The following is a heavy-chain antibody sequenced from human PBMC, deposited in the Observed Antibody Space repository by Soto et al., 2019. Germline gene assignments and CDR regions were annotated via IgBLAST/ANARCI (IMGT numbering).Heavy chain of an antibody. J-gene: IGHJ6*02. CDR1: GYTFTSYG. D-gene: IGHD5-18*01. V-gene: IGHV1-18*04. CDR2: ISAYNGNT. CDR3: ARDTAMVTSPYYYYYGMDV. Sequence: ASVKVSCKASGYTFTSYGISWVRQAPGQRLEWMGWISAYNGNTNYAQKLQGRVTMTTDTSTSTAYMELRSLRSDDTAVYYCARDTAMVTSPYYYYYGMDVWGQGTTVTVSS.